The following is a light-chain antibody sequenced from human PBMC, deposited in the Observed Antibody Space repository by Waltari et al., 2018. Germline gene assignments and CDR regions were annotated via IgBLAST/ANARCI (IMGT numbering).Light chain of an antibody. J-gene: IGLJ2*01. CDR2: DAS. Sequence: QSALTQPASASGSPGQAIPIPCTGTSSDVGTYKFVSWYHQHPGKVPKPIIYDASERPSGVSIRFSGSKSGNTASLTISGLQAEDEGDYYCNSYTTSGTVVFGGGTKLTVL. CDR3: NSYTTSGTVV. CDR1: SSDVGTYKF. V-gene: IGLV2-14*03.